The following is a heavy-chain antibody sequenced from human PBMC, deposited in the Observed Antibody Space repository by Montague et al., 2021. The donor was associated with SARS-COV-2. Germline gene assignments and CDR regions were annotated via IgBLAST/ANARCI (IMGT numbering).Heavy chain of an antibody. CDR1: GFTFSSYW. J-gene: IGHJ3*02. CDR2: INSDGSIT. V-gene: IGHV3-74*01. D-gene: IGHD4-11*01. CDR3: AKGGSYRFEAFDT. Sequence: SLRLSCSASGFTFSSYWMHWVRQAPGKGLVWVSYINSDGSITHYADSVKGRFTISRDNAKSTLYLQMNNLRAEDTAVYYCAKGGSYRFEAFDTWGQGTIVTVSS.